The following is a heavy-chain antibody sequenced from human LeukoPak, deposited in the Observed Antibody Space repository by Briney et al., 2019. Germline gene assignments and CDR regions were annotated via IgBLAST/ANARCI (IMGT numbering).Heavy chain of an antibody. CDR3: ARVGGGDGSGWSTTDY. Sequence: GGSLGLSCAASGFIFSSYWMSWVRQAPGKGLEWVANIKQDGSEKYDVDSAKGRFTISRDNAKNSLYLQMNSLRVEDTAMYYCARVGGGDGSGWSTTDYWGQGTLVTISS. D-gene: IGHD6-19*01. CDR1: GFIFSSYW. V-gene: IGHV3-7*01. J-gene: IGHJ4*02. CDR2: IKQDGSEK.